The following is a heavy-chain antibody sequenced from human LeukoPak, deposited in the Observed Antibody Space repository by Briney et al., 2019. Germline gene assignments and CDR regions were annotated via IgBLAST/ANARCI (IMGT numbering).Heavy chain of an antibody. CDR3: ARANQWLVLDAFDI. J-gene: IGHJ3*02. V-gene: IGHV1-18*01. Sequence: ASVKVPCKASGYTFTSYGISWVRQAPGQGLEWMGWISAYNGNTNYAQKLQGRVTMTTDTSTSTAYMELRSLRSDDTAVYYCARANQWLVLDAFDIWGQGTMVTVSS. D-gene: IGHD6-19*01. CDR1: GYTFTSYG. CDR2: ISAYNGNT.